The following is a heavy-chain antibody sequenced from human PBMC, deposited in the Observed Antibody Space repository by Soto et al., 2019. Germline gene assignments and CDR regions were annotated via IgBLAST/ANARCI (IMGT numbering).Heavy chain of an antibody. CDR3: AKVTYYHDSGGYYVLDH. Sequence: QVQLVESGGGVVQPGKSLRLSCAASGFAFSSYGIHWVRQAPGKGLEWVAGISYDGSKKYYADSVKGQFTISRDNSENTLHLEMNGLRAEETAVYYGAKVTYYHDSGGYYVLDHWGQGTLGTVSS. D-gene: IGHD3-22*01. J-gene: IGHJ4*02. V-gene: IGHV3-30*18. CDR2: ISYDGSKK. CDR1: GFAFSSYG.